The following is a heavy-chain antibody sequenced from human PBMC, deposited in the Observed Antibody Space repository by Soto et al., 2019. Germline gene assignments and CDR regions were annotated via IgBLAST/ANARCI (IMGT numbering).Heavy chain of an antibody. V-gene: IGHV3-7*03. CDR2: IKQDGSEK. D-gene: IGHD5-18*01. CDR3: AREGTDMVTSVWAIDY. CDR1: GFTFSSYW. J-gene: IGHJ4*02. Sequence: GGSLRLSCAASGFTFSSYWMSWVRQAPGKGLEWVANIKQDGSEKYYVDSVKGRFTISRDNAKNSLYLQMNSLRAEDTAVYYCAREGTDMVTSVWAIDYWGQGTLVTVSS.